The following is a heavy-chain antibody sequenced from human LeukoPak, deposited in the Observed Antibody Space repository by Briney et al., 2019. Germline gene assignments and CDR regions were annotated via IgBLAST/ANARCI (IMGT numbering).Heavy chain of an antibody. J-gene: IGHJ4*02. V-gene: IGHV3-23*01. D-gene: IGHD3-3*01. CDR1: GFTFSSYA. Sequence: PGGSLRLSCAASGFTFSSYAMSWVRQTPGKGLEWVSAISGSGGSTYYADSVKGRFTIARDNSKNTLYLQMNSLRAEDTAVYYCAKTSETLYYDFWSGYPMAGHWGQGTLVTVSS. CDR3: AKTSETLYYDFWSGYPMAGH. CDR2: ISGSGGST.